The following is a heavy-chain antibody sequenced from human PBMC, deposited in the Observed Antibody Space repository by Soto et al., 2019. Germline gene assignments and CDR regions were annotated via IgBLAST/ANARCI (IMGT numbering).Heavy chain of an antibody. CDR3: TSLGYYDYIWGSYRRADY. CDR1: GFTFSGSA. D-gene: IGHD3-16*02. Sequence: EVQLVESGGGLVQPGGSLKLSCAASGFTFSGSAMHWVRQASGKGLEWVGRIRSKANSYATAYAASVKGRFTISRDDSKNTAYLRMNTLKTEDTAVYYCTSLGYYDYIWGSYRRADYWGQGTLVTVSS. J-gene: IGHJ4*02. CDR2: IRSKANSYAT. V-gene: IGHV3-73*01.